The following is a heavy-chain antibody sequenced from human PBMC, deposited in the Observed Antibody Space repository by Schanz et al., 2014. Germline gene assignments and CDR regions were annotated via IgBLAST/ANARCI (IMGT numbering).Heavy chain of an antibody. D-gene: IGHD4-17*01. CDR1: GYTFTSYG. CDR2: ISPYNGNT. Sequence: QVQLVQSGAEVKKPGASVKVSCKASGYTFTSYGISWVRQAPGQGLEWMGWISPYNGNTNYAQKLQGRVTMTRDTSTSTVYMELSSLRSEDTAVYYCARGYGDSPTDFWGQGTLXTVSS. CDR3: ARGYGDSPTDF. V-gene: IGHV1-18*01. J-gene: IGHJ4*02.